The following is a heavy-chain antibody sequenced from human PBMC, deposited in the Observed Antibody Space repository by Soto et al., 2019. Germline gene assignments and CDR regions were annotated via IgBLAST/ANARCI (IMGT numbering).Heavy chain of an antibody. V-gene: IGHV3-30-3*01. Sequence: QVQLVESGGGVVQPGRSLRLSCAASGFTFSSYAMHWVRQAPGKGLEWVGVISYDGSKKYYAASVKGRFTIPRDNSKNTLYLQMNSLRAEDTAVYYFASAVFGVVTTDYWAQGTLVTVSS. D-gene: IGHD3-3*01. CDR1: GFTFSSYA. CDR2: ISYDGSKK. J-gene: IGHJ4*02. CDR3: ASAVFGVVTTDY.